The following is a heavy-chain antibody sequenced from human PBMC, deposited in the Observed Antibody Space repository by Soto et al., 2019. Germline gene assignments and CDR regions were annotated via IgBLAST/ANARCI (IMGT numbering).Heavy chain of an antibody. CDR1: GASISSGCYY. D-gene: IGHD3-10*01. Sequence: SDTLSLTCTVSGASISSGCYYWSWIRQLPGKGLEWIGYIYYSGSTYYNPSLKSRVTISVDTSKNQFSLKLNSVTAADTAVYYCATRTDYYYGSGSLGGMDVWGQGTTVT. CDR3: ATRTDYYYGSGSLGGMDV. V-gene: IGHV4-31*03. J-gene: IGHJ6*02. CDR2: IYYSGST.